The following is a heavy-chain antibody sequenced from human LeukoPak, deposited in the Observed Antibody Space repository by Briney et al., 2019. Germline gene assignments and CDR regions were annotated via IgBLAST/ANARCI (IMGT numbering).Heavy chain of an antibody. V-gene: IGHV4-59*01. CDR3: GGLVSRYALGY. J-gene: IGHJ4*02. D-gene: IGHD3-16*02. Sequence: PSETLSLTCTVSGDAINNFYWSWIRQAPGQGLEWIGYISNSGSTNYSPSLKSRVSISLDTSKNRFSLRLSSVTAADTALYYCGGLVSRYALGYWGQGTLVTVSS. CDR1: GDAINNFY. CDR2: ISNSGST.